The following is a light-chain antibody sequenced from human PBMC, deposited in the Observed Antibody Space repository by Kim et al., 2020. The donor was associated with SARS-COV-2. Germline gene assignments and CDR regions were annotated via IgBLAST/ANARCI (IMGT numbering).Light chain of an antibody. J-gene: IGKJ4*01. Sequence: SPGESATLSCRASKDVSHYLALYQQKRGEPPRRLIYDASTRAAGVPVRFRGSGSGTDFTLPISSLETEDVAVYFCQQKTHRPPLTFGGGTKVDIK. CDR1: KDVSHY. V-gene: IGKV3-11*01. CDR2: DAS. CDR3: QQKTHRPPLT.